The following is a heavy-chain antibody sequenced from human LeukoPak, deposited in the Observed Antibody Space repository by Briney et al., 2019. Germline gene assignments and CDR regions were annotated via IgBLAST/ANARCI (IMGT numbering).Heavy chain of an antibody. V-gene: IGHV3-66*01. J-gene: IGHJ4*02. Sequence: PGGSLRLSCAASGXSVKSNYMTWVRQAPGKGLEWVSVIYSGGSTYYADSVKGRFFISRDISKNTIYLQMSSLRTEDTAVYYCARCSLAYFDSWGQGALVTVSS. CDR3: ARCSLAYFDS. D-gene: IGHD1-1*01. CDR1: GXSVKSNY. CDR2: IYSGGST.